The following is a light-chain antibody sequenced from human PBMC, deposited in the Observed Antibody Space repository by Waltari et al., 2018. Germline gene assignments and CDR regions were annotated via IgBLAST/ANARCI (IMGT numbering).Light chain of an antibody. CDR1: QVILGY. CDR3: QQLKSYPIT. J-gene: IGKJ5*01. CDR2: ATS. Sequence: TQLTQSPSSLSASVGYRVTITCRASQVILGYLAWYQQRPGKAPKFLIYATSTLRSGVPSRFRGSGSGTDFTLTISDLQPEDFATYYCQQLKSYPITFGQGTRLEIK. V-gene: IGKV1-9*01.